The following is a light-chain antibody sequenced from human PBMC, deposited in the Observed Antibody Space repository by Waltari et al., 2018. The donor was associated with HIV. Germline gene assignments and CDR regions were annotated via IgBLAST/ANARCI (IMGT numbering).Light chain of an antibody. Sequence: DIQITPFPSFVSASVADRFIITCRASHPVNSWLTWYQQKPGKAPELLIYATSSLQSGVPSRFSGSGSGTNFTLTINSLQTEDFATYFCQQANSFPWTFGHGTKVELK. J-gene: IGKJ1*01. V-gene: IGKV1-12*01. CDR1: HPVNSW. CDR3: QQANSFPWT. CDR2: ATS.